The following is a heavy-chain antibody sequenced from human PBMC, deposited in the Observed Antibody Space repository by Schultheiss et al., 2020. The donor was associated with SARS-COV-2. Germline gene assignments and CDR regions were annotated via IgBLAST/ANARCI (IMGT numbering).Heavy chain of an antibody. V-gene: IGHV4-4*07. CDR2: IYTSGST. CDR1: GGSISSYY. Sequence: SETLSLTCTVSGGSISSYYWSWIRQPAGKGLEWIGRIYTSGSTNYNPSLKSRVTMSVDTSKKQFSLKLSSVTAADTAVYYCARSRNSYGSFDYWGQGTLVTVSS. CDR3: ARSRNSYGSFDY. J-gene: IGHJ4*02. D-gene: IGHD5-18*01.